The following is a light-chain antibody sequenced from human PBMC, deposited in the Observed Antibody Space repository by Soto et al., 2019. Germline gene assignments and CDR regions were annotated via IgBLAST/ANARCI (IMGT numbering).Light chain of an antibody. CDR3: QQYNIYSRA. Sequence: DIQMTQSPSTLSASVGDRVTITCRASQSISTWLAWYQQKPGKAPNLLIYKASSLASGVPPRFSGRGSATDFTLTISSLQPDDFATNYCQQYNIYSRAFGQGTKVEIK. J-gene: IGKJ1*01. CDR2: KAS. CDR1: QSISTW. V-gene: IGKV1-5*03.